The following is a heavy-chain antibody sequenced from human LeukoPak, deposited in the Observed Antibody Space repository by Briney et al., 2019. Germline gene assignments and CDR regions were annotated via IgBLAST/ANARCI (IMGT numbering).Heavy chain of an antibody. CDR3: ARTRPDYYYDSSGYINWFDP. CDR2: IYTSGST. Sequence: SETLSLTCAVYGGSFSGYYWSWIRQPPGKGLEWIGRIYTSGSTNYNPSLKSRVTISVDTSKNQFSLKLSSVTAADTAVYYCARTRPDYYYDSSGYINWFDPWGQGTLVTVSS. CDR1: GGSFSGYY. V-gene: IGHV4-4*08. J-gene: IGHJ5*02. D-gene: IGHD3-22*01.